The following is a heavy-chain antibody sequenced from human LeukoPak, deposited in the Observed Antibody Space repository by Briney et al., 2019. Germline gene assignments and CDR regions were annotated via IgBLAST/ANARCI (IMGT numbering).Heavy chain of an antibody. Sequence: SETLSLTCAVYGGSFNGYYWSWIRQPPGKGLEWIGEINHSGSTNYSPSLKSRVTISVDTSKNQFSLKLSSVTAADTAVYYCARNYGYYYYYYMDVWGKGTTVTISS. CDR1: GGSFNGYY. CDR3: ARNYGYYYYYYMDV. CDR2: INHSGST. V-gene: IGHV4-34*01. D-gene: IGHD3-10*01. J-gene: IGHJ6*03.